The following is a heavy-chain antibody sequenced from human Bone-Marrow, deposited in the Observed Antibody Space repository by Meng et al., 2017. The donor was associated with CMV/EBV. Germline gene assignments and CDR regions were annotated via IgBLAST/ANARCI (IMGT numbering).Heavy chain of an antibody. CDR2: ISAYNGNT. CDR1: GYTFTSYG. V-gene: IGHV1-18*01. CDR3: ARDPPLLEYGPPFNL. J-gene: IGHJ2*01. D-gene: IGHD4-17*01. Sequence: QVQLGQAGGEVKKPGASVKGSCKASGYTFTSYGISWVRQAPGQGLEWMGWISAYNGNTNYAQKLQGRVTMTTDTSTSTAYMELRSLRSDDTAVYYCARDPPLLEYGPPFNLWGRGTLVTVSS.